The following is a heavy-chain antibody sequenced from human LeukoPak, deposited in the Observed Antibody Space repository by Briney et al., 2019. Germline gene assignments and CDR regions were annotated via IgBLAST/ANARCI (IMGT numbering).Heavy chain of an antibody. J-gene: IGHJ6*02. CDR2: ITTDGSNR. V-gene: IGHV3-74*03. CDR1: GSPFSDSW. Sequence: GGSLGLSCVASGSPFSDSWMHWVRQTPGKGLLWVSLITTDGSNRTYADSVKGRFTISRDNARNTLYLQMNSLRVEDTAVYYCARDRYYTMDAWGQGTTVTVSS. CDR3: ARDRYYTMDA.